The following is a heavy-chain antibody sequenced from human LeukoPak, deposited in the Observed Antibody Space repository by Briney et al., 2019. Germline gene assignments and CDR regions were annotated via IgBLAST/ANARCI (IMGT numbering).Heavy chain of an antibody. CDR1: GFTFSSYA. CDR2: ISGSGGST. CDR3: AKVGSSSSPPTRGFDY. Sequence: GGSLRLSCAASGFTFSSYAMSWVRQAPGKGLEWVSAISGSGGSTYYADSVKGRFTISRDNSKNTLYLQMNSLRAEDTAVYYCAKVGSSSSPPTRGFDYWGQGTLVTVSS. J-gene: IGHJ4*02. D-gene: IGHD6-6*01. V-gene: IGHV3-23*01.